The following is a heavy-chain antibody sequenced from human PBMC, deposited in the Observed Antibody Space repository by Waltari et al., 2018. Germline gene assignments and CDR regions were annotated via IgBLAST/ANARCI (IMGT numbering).Heavy chain of an antibody. CDR3: ARRRSGNGGRYFDY. D-gene: IGHD3-3*01. Sequence: QVQLQESGPGLVKPSETLSLTCAVSGYSISSGYYWGWIRQPPGKGLEWLGSIYHSGSTYYNPSLKSRVTISVDTSKNQFSLKLSSVTAADTAVYYCARRRSGNGGRYFDYWGQGTLVTVSS. CDR1: GYSISSGYY. V-gene: IGHV4-38-2*01. J-gene: IGHJ4*02. CDR2: IYHSGST.